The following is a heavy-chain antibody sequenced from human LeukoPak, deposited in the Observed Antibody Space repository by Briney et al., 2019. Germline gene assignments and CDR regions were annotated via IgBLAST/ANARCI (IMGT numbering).Heavy chain of an antibody. CDR3: AKDQQYQLLYGNLDY. CDR2: IYSGGST. J-gene: IGHJ4*02. V-gene: IGHV3-53*01. CDR1: GFTVSSNY. D-gene: IGHD2-2*02. Sequence: GGSLRLSCAASGFTVSSNYMSWVRQAPGKGLEWVSVIYSGGSTYYADSVKGRFTISRDNSKNTLYLQMNSLRAEDTAVYYCAKDQQYQLLYGNLDYWGQGTLVTVSS.